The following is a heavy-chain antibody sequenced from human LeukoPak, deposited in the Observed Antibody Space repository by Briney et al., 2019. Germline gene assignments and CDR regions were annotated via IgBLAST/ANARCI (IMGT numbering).Heavy chain of an antibody. J-gene: IGHJ4*02. CDR3: AKRYDFWSGCYDY. CDR2: ISGSGGST. D-gene: IGHD3-3*01. V-gene: IGHV3-23*01. CDR1: GFTFSSYA. Sequence: PGGSLRLSCAASGFTFSSYAMSWVRQAPGKGLEWVSTISGSGGSTYHADSVKGRFTISRDNSKITLLLQMNSLKAEDTAVYYCAKRYDFWSGCYDYWGQGTLVTVSS.